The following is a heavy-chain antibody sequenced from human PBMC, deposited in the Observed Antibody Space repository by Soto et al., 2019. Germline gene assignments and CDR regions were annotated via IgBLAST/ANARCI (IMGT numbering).Heavy chain of an antibody. CDR3: ARDVGDSGSHWFDA. J-gene: IGHJ5*02. CDR1: GYTFTNYY. D-gene: IGHD1-26*01. Sequence: ASVKVSCKASGYTFTNYYIHCVRQAPGQGLEWMGIINPSGSSTRYAQKFQNRVTMTRDTSSSTVYMELSSLRFEDTAMYFCARDVGDSGSHWFDAWGQGSLVTVSS. CDR2: INPSGSST. V-gene: IGHV1-46*01.